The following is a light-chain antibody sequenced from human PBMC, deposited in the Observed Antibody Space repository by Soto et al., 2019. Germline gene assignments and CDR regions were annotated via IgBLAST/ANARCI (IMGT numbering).Light chain of an antibody. CDR2: DVS. CDR1: HSVSSNY. CDR3: QQYGISPT. J-gene: IGKJ1*01. V-gene: IGKV3-20*01. Sequence: EIVLTQSPGTLSLSPGERATLSCRSSHSVSSNYLAWYQQKPGQAPRLLIYDVSSRATGIPDRFSGSGSGTAFTLTISRLEPVDFAVYDCQQYGISPTFGQGTKVEIK.